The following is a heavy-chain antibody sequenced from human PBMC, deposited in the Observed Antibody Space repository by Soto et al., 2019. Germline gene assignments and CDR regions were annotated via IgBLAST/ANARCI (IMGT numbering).Heavy chain of an antibody. Sequence: SETLSLTCTVSGGSIRSYYWSWIRQPPGKGLEWIGYIYYSGSTKYNPSLKSRVTISVDSSKNQFSLKLDSVTAADTAVYYCARLGGYYDYWGQGTLVTVSS. V-gene: IGHV4-59*08. CDR3: ARLGGYYDY. J-gene: IGHJ4*02. D-gene: IGHD3-22*01. CDR2: IYYSGST. CDR1: GGSIRSYY.